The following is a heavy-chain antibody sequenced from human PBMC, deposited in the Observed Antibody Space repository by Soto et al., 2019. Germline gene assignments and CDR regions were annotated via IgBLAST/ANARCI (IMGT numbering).Heavy chain of an antibody. J-gene: IGHJ4*02. V-gene: IGHV3-53*02. Sequence: EVQLVETGGGLIQPGGSLRLSCAASGFTVSSNYMYWVRQAPGKGLEWVSVIYSGGSTYYADSVKGRFTISRDNSKNTLYLQMNSLGAEDTAVYYCATAESKRRFDYWGQGTLLTVSS. CDR2: IYSGGST. CDR3: ATAESKRRFDY. CDR1: GFTVSSNY.